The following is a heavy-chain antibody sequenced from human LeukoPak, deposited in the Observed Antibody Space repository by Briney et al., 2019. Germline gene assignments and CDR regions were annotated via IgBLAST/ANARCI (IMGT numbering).Heavy chain of an antibody. CDR2: IKQDGSEK. Sequence: GGSLRLSCAASGFTFSSYAMSWVRQAPGKGLEWVANIKQDGSEKYYVDSVKGRFTISRDNAKNSLYLQMNSLRAEDTAVYYCARGRLGTKVYWGQGTLVTVSS. V-gene: IGHV3-7*01. CDR1: GFTFSSYA. J-gene: IGHJ4*02. D-gene: IGHD7-27*01. CDR3: ARGRLGTKVY.